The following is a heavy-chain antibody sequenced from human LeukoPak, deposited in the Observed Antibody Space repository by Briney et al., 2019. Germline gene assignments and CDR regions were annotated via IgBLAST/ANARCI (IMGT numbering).Heavy chain of an antibody. J-gene: IGHJ4*02. D-gene: IGHD1-26*01. V-gene: IGHV1-2*02. CDR3: AREGRGGSYSLDY. Sequence: ASVKVSCKASGYTFTGYYMHWVRQAPGQGLEWMGWINPNSGGTNYAQKFQGRVTITRNTSISTAYMELSSLRSEDTAVYYCAREGRGGSYSLDYWGQGTLVTVSS. CDR2: INPNSGGT. CDR1: GYTFTGYY.